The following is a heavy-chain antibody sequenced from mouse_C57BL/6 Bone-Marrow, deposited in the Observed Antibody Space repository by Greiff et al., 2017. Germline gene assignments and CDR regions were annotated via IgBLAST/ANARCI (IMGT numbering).Heavy chain of an antibody. D-gene: IGHD1-1*01. CDR1: GFSLTSYG. CDR2: IWSGGST. J-gene: IGHJ2*01. CDR3: ARLRAFYFDY. V-gene: IGHV2-2*01. Sequence: QVHVKQSGPGLVQPSQSLSITCTVSGFSLTSYGVHWVRQSPGKGLEWLGVIWSGGSTDYNAAFISRLSISKDNSKSQVFFKMNSLQADDTAIYYCARLRAFYFDYWGQGTTLTVSS.